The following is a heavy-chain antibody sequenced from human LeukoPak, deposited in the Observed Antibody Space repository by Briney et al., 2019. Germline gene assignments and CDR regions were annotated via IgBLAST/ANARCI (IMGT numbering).Heavy chain of an antibody. J-gene: IGHJ4*02. CDR3: ARSRITIFGVVILYFDY. CDR2: INPSGGST. V-gene: IGHV1-46*01. CDR1: GFTFSDYW. Sequence: GGSLRLSCAASGFTFSDYWMHWVRQAPGQGLEWMGIINPSGGSTSYAQKFQGRVTMTRDTSMSTVYMELSSLRSEDTAVYYCARSRITIFGVVILYFDYWGQGTLVTVSS. D-gene: IGHD3-3*01.